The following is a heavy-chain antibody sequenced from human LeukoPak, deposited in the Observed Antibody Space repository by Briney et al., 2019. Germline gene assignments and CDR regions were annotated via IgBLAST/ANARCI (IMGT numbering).Heavy chain of an antibody. J-gene: IGHJ4*02. Sequence: SETLSLTCTVSGGSISSGSYYWRWIRQPAGKGLEWIGRIYTSGSTNYNPSLKSRVTISVDTSKNQFSLKLSSVTAADTAVYYCVREGRAVAGTLIFDYWGQGTLVTVSS. CDR3: VREGRAVAGTLIFDY. V-gene: IGHV4-61*02. D-gene: IGHD6-19*01. CDR2: IYTSGST. CDR1: GGSISSGSYY.